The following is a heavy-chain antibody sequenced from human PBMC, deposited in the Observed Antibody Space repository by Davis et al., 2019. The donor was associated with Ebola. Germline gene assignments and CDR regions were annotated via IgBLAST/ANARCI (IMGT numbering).Heavy chain of an antibody. J-gene: IGHJ6*02. Sequence: MPSETLSLTCAVYGGSFSGYYWSWIRQPPGKGLEWIGEINHSGSTNYNPSLKSRVTISVDTSKNQFSLKLNSVTAADTAVYYCARGRTVDTAMVTGFYYGMDVWGQGTTVTVSS. D-gene: IGHD5-18*01. CDR1: GGSFSGYY. CDR3: ARGRTVDTAMVTGFYYGMDV. CDR2: INHSGST. V-gene: IGHV4-34*01.